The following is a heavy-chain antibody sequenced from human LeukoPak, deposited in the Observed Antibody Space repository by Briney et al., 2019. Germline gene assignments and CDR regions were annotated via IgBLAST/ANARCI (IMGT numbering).Heavy chain of an antibody. Sequence: PSETLSLTCTVSGGSISSYYWSWIRQPAGKGLEWIGRIYTSGSTNYNPSLKSRVTMSVDTSKNQFSLKLSSVTAADTAVYYCTTDYSGSYSIPEGDDAFDIWGQGTMVTVSS. CDR2: IYTSGST. J-gene: IGHJ3*02. CDR3: TTDYSGSYSIPEGDDAFDI. D-gene: IGHD1-26*01. CDR1: GGSISSYY. V-gene: IGHV4-4*07.